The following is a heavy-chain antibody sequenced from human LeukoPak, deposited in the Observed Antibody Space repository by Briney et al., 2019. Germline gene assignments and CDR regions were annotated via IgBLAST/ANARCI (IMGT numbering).Heavy chain of an antibody. D-gene: IGHD1-14*01. CDR1: GYSISSGYY. Sequence: PSETLSLTCVASGYSISSGYYWGWIRQPPGKGLEWIGSIYHTGGTYYNPSLKSRVTISVDTSKNQFSLKLSSVTAADTAVYYCARGRYHYYYMDVWGKGTTVTVSS. CDR2: IYHTGGT. V-gene: IGHV4-38-2*01. J-gene: IGHJ6*03. CDR3: ARGRYHYYYMDV.